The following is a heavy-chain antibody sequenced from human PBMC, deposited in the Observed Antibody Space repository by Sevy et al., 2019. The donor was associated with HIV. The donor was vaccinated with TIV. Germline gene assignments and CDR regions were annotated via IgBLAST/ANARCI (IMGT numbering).Heavy chain of an antibody. J-gene: IGHJ4*02. V-gene: IGHV3-23*01. CDR1: GFTFSTYG. CDR3: AKDAFWGGYRRWIFHY. D-gene: IGHD3-16*02. Sequence: GGSLRLSCAASGFTFSTYGMGWVRQAPGKGLEWVSGISGHEDNTYYADSVKGRFTISRDKSKNTLYLQMNSLRAEDTAIYYCAKDAFWGGYRRWIFHYWGQGTLVTVSS. CDR2: ISGHEDNT.